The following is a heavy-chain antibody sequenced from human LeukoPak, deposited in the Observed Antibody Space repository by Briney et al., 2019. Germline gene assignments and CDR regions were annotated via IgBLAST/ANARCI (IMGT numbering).Heavy chain of an antibody. CDR3: SRSSEYSTSSGQNL. CDR2: ISSSGSYI. J-gene: IGHJ4*02. Sequence: GGSLRLSCAASGFTFSVYRMNWVRQAPGKGLECVASISSSGSYIYHADSVKGRFTISRDNAKNSLFLQMNSLRVEDTAVYYCSRSSEYSTSSGQNLWGQGTLVTVSS. V-gene: IGHV3-21*01. CDR1: GFTFSVYR. D-gene: IGHD6-6*01.